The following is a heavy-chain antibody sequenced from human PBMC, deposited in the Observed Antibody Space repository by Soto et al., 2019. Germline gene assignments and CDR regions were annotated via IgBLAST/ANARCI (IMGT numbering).Heavy chain of an antibody. CDR3: ARDPDYYDFCSGPDV. V-gene: IGHV3-21*01. J-gene: IGHJ6*04. D-gene: IGHD3-3*01. CDR2: ISSSSSYI. CDR1: GFTFSSYS. Sequence: GGSLRLSCAASGFTFSSYSMNWVRQAPGKGLEWVSSISSSSSYIYYADSVKGRFTISRDNAKNSLYLQMNSLRAEDTAVYYDARDPDYYDFCSGPDVWGKGTTVTVSS.